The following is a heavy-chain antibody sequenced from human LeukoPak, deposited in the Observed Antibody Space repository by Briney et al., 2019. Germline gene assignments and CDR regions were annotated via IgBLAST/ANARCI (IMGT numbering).Heavy chain of an antibody. D-gene: IGHD1-14*01. CDR2: IYYSGST. Sequence: SETLSHTCTVSGGSISNYYWSWIRQPPGKGLEWIGYIYYSGSTNYNPSLKSRVTISVDTSKNQFSLKLSSVTAADTAVYYCATLAGRRDYWGQGTLVTVSS. CDR3: ATLAGRRDY. J-gene: IGHJ4*02. V-gene: IGHV4-59*01. CDR1: GGSISNYY.